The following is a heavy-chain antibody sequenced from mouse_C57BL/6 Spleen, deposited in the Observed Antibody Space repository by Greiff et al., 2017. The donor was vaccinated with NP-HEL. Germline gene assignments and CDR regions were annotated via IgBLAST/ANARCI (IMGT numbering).Heavy chain of an antibody. CDR3: TGGTWEDY. D-gene: IGHD3-3*01. CDR2: IRLKSDNYAT. J-gene: IGHJ4*01. V-gene: IGHV6-3*01. CDR1: GFTFSNYW. Sequence: DVMLVESGGGLVQPGGSMKLSCVASGFTFSNYWMNWVRQSPEKGLEWVAQIRLKSDNYATHYAESVKGRFTISRDDSKSSVYLQMNNLRAEDTGMYYCTGGTWEDYWGQGTSVTVSS.